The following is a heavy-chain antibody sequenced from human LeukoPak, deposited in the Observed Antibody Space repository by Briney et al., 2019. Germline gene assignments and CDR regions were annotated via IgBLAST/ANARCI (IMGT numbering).Heavy chain of an antibody. CDR2: ISSNGGNT. J-gene: IGHJ4*02. CDR3: AKDLRGYDSSGYSGSDY. CDR1: GFSFSGYS. V-gene: IGHV3-23*01. Sequence: PGGSLRLSCAASGFSFSGYSMTWVRQAPGKGLEWVSLISSNGGNTYYGDSVKGRFTISRDNSKNTLYLQMNSLRAEDTALYYCAKDLRGYDSSGYSGSDYWGQGTLVTVSS. D-gene: IGHD3-22*01.